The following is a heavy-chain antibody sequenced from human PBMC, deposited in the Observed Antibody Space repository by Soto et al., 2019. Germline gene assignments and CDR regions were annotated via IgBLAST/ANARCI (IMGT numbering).Heavy chain of an antibody. V-gene: IGHV1-2*02. J-gene: IGHJ4*02. CDR1: GCTLTGYY. CDR3: ARDTRYSSGSPTYYFDY. D-gene: IGHD6-19*01. CDR2: INPNSGGT. Sequence: GVAVEVSCRASGCTLTGYYMHWVRQDTGQGLEWMGWINPNSGGTNYAQKFQGRVTMTRDTSISTAYMELSRLRSDDTAVYYCARDTRYSSGSPTYYFDYWGQGTLVTVSS.